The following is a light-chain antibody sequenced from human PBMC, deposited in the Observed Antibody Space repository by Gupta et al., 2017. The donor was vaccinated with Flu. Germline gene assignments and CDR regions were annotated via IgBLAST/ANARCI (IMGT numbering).Light chain of an antibody. Sequence: QSVMTQPPSASGTPGQRVTISCSGSSSNIGSHPVNWYQQFPGTAPKPLIYNNYERPSGVPDRFSGSKSGTSASLAISGLQSEDEADYYCAAWDDSLNGWVFGGGTKLTVL. V-gene: IGLV1-44*01. CDR1: SSNIGSHP. CDR3: AAWDDSLNGWV. J-gene: IGLJ2*01. CDR2: NNY.